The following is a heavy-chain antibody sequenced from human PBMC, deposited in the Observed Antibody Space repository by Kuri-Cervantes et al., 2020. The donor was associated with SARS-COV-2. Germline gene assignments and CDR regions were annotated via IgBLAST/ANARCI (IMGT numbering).Heavy chain of an antibody. CDR1: GGSISSGGYS. J-gene: IGHJ6*02. CDR2: INHSGST. V-gene: IGHV4-30-2*01. CDR3: ARGVGAAVAGTLITIYYYYGMDV. Sequence: SETLSLTCAVSGGSISSGGYSWSWIRQPPGKGLEWIGEINHSGSTNYNPSLKSRVTISVDTSKNQFSLKLSSVTAADTAVYYCARGVGAAVAGTLITIYYYYGMDVWGQGTTVTVSS. D-gene: IGHD6-19*01.